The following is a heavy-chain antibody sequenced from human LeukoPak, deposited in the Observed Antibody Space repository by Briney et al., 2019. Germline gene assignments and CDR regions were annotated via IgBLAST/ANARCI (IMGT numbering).Heavy chain of an antibody. CDR1: GNSISRGYY. Sequence: SETLSLTCGVSGNSISRGYYWAWIRQPPGKGLEWIGTIYHTGSTYYTPSLGSRVTISVDTSKNEFSLNLNSVTAADTAVYYCARAGWIITSGIDYWGQGALVTVSS. CDR3: ARAGWIITSGIDY. CDR2: IYHTGST. V-gene: IGHV4-38-2*01. J-gene: IGHJ4*02. D-gene: IGHD3-10*01.